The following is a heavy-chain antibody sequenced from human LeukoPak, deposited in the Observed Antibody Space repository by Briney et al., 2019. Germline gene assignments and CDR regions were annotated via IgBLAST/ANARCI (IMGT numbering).Heavy chain of an antibody. Sequence: GGSLRLSCAASGFTFSDHYMDWVRQAPGKGLEWVGRTRNKANSYTTEYAASVKGRFTISRDDSKNSLYLQMNSLKTEDTAVYYCANGGGYAFDIWGQGTMVTIFS. CDR2: TRNKANSYTT. V-gene: IGHV3-72*01. CDR1: GFTFSDHY. CDR3: ANGGGYAFDI. J-gene: IGHJ3*02.